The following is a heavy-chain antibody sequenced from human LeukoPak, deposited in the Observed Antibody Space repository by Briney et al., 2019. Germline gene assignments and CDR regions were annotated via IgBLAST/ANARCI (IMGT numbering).Heavy chain of an antibody. V-gene: IGHV4-4*07. D-gene: IGHD3-22*01. CDR1: GGSISSYY. CDR2: IYTSGST. Sequence: SETLSLTCTVSGGSISSYYGSWIRQPAGKGLEWIERIYTSGSTNYNPFLKSRVTMSVDTSQNQFSLKLSSVPAADTAVYYCARDDYYDSSGYYFSVPDWFDPWGQGTLVTVSS. CDR3: ARDDYYDSSGYYFSVPDWFDP. J-gene: IGHJ5*02.